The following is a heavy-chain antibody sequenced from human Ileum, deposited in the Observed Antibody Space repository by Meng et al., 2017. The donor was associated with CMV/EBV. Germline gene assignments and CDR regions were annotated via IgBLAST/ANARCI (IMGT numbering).Heavy chain of an antibody. CDR2: IYSGGGST. D-gene: IGHD2-21*01. CDR1: GFTVSSNY. Sequence: GESLKISCAASGFTVSSNYMSWVRQAPGKGLEWASVIYSGGGSTHYADSVKGRFTISRDNSKNTLYLQMNSLRAEDTAVYYCARESAGFYSMDVWGQGTTVTVSS. V-gene: IGHV3-66*02. CDR3: ARESAGFYSMDV. J-gene: IGHJ6*02.